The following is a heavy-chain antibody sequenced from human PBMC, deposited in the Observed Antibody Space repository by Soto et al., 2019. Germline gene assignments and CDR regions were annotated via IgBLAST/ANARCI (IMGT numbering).Heavy chain of an antibody. J-gene: IGHJ3*01. CDR3: ARVWGGAFDF. Sequence: SETLSLTCAVSGGSISSGGYSWSWIRQPPGKGLEWIGYIYHSGSTYYNPSLKSRVTISVDTSKNQFSLKLSSVTAADTAVYYCARVWGGAFDFWGQGTMVTVSS. D-gene: IGHD3-10*01. CDR2: IYHSGST. CDR1: GGSISSGGYS. V-gene: IGHV4-30-2*01.